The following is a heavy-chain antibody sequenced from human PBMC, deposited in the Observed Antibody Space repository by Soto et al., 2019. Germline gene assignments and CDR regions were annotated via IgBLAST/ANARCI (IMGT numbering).Heavy chain of an antibody. CDR3: ARWLGTDCINGVCYVFYMDV. J-gene: IGHJ6*03. CDR1: RFTLSNYW. Sequence: GGSLRLSCAASRFTLSNYWMSWVRQTPGKGLEWVANINHDGSEKYYVDSVKGRFTISRDNAKNSLYLEMNSLRAEDTAVYYCARWLGTDCINGVCYVFYMDVWGKGTTVTVSS. V-gene: IGHV3-7*01. D-gene: IGHD2-8*01. CDR2: INHDGSEK.